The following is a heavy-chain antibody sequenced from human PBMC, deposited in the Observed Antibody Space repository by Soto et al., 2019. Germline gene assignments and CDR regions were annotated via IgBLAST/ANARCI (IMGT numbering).Heavy chain of an antibody. V-gene: IGHV4-39*01. CDR3: ARRGLGSIVLPTTDY. J-gene: IGHJ4*02. CDR2: IYYSGST. Sequence: SETLSLTCTVSGGSISSSSYYWGWIRQPPGKGLEWIGSIYYSGSTYYNPSLKSRVTISVDTSKNQFSLKLSSVTAADTAVYYCARRGLGSIVLPTTDYWGQGTLVTVSS. CDR1: GGSISSSSYY. D-gene: IGHD2-8*01.